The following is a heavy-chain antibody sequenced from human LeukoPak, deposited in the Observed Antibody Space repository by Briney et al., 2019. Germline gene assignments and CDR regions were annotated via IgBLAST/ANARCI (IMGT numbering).Heavy chain of an antibody. D-gene: IGHD2-2*01. CDR2: ISGSAYST. CDR1: RFTFSNFA. CDR3: AKSGPYCSSTTCNYFDD. V-gene: IGHV3-23*01. J-gene: IGHJ4*02. Sequence: GGSLRLSCAASRFTFSNFAMSWVRQAPGKGLGWASTISGSAYSTYYADSVKGRFTISRDNSKNALFLQMNSLSAEDTAVYYCAKSGPYCSSTTCNYFDDWGQGTLVTVSS.